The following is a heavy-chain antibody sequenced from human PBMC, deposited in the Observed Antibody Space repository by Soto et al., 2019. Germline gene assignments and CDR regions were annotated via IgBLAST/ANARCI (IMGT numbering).Heavy chain of an antibody. V-gene: IGHV1-46*01. CDR1: GYTLTDYY. Sequence: ASVKVSCKASGYTLTDYYMYWVRQAPGQGLEWMGIINPSGGSFYAQKFQGRVTMTRDTSTSTVYMELSSLRSEDTAVYYCARDRSPDTTLVRYSFAYWGQGTQVTSP. J-gene: IGHJ4*02. CDR2: INPSGGS. D-gene: IGHD5-18*01. CDR3: ARDRSPDTTLVRYSFAY.